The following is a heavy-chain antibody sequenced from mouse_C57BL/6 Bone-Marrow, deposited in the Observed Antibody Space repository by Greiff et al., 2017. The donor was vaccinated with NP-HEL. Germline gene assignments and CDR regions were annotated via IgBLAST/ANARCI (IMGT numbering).Heavy chain of an antibody. Sequence: QVQLQQPGAELVKPGASVKLSCKASGYTFTSYWMHWVKQRPGQGLEWIGMIHPNSGSTNYNEKFKSKATLTVDKSSSTAYMQLSSLTSEDSAVYYCESGGTTVGFAYWGQGTLVTVSA. V-gene: IGHV1-64*01. CDR3: ESGGTTVGFAY. D-gene: IGHD1-1*01. J-gene: IGHJ3*01. CDR1: GYTFTSYW. CDR2: IHPNSGST.